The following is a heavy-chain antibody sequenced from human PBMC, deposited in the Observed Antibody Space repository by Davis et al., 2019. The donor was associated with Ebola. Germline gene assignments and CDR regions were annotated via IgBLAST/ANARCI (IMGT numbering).Heavy chain of an antibody. V-gene: IGHV3-7*03. J-gene: IGHJ4*02. CDR3: ARDMVGYLDSDPFDY. CDR2: INRDGSER. CDR1: GFTFSRNW. Sequence: GESLKISCAASGFTFSRNWMTWVRQAAGEGLEWVANINRDGSERHHLDSVKGRFSISRDNAQSSLYLQMNSLRAEDTAVYYCARDMVGYLDSDPFDYWGQGTLVTVSS. D-gene: IGHD2-8*02.